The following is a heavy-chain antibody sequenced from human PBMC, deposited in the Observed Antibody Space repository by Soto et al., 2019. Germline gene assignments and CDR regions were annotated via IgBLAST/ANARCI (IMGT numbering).Heavy chain of an antibody. D-gene: IGHD3-22*01. Sequence: GGSLRLSCGASGFTFSKAWLNWVRQAPGKGLEWLGRIKSKTDGGTTGYAAPVKGRFTISGDDSIDTLSLQMDSLKTEDTAVYYCTTGVEKYYYDSSGYLALDHCGQGTLVTVSS. V-gene: IGHV3-15*07. J-gene: IGHJ4*02. CDR1: GFTFSKAW. CDR2: IKSKTDGGTT. CDR3: TTGVEKYYYDSSGYLALDH.